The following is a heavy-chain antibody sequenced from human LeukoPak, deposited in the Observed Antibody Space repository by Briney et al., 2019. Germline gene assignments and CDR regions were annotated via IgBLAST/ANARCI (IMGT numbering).Heavy chain of an antibody. Sequence: SETLTLTCTVSGGSISSGSYYWSWIRQPAGKGLEWIGRIYTSGSTNYNPSLKSRVTISVDTSKNQFSLKLSSVTAADTAVYYCARGIRELKYWGQGTLVTVSS. V-gene: IGHV4-61*02. CDR2: IYTSGST. CDR3: ARGIRELKY. J-gene: IGHJ4*02. CDR1: GGSISSGSYY. D-gene: IGHD1-7*01.